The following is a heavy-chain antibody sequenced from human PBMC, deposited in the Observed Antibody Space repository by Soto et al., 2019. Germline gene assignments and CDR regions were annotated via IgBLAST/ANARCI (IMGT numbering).Heavy chain of an antibody. CDR3: ARDYYGHYFDY. CDR2: IWYDGSNK. D-gene: IGHD3-10*01. V-gene: IGHV3-33*01. J-gene: IGHJ4*02. CDR1: GFTFSSYG. Sequence: GGSLRLSCAASGFTFSSYGMHWVRQAPGKGLEWVAVIWYDGSNKYYADSVKGRFTISRENSKNTLYLQMNSLRAEDTAVYYCARDYYGHYFDYWGQGTLVTVSS.